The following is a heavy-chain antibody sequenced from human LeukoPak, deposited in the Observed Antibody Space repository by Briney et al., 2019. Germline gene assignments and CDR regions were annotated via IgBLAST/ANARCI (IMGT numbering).Heavy chain of an antibody. CDR3: AREGLDYGTDY. D-gene: IGHD4-17*01. Sequence: SETLSLTCTVSSGSISSYYWSWIRQPPGKGLEWIGEINHSGSTNYNPTLKSRVTISVGTSKNQFSLKLSSVTAADTAVYYCAREGLDYGTDYWGQGTLVTVSS. CDR2: INHSGST. V-gene: IGHV4-34*01. J-gene: IGHJ4*02. CDR1: SGSISSYY.